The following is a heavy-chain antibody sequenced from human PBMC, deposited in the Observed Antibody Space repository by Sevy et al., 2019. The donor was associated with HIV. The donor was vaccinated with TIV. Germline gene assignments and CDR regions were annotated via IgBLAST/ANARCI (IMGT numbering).Heavy chain of an antibody. CDR3: ARGGDYLLVDY. CDR2: INHSGST. V-gene: IGHV4-34*01. J-gene: IGHJ4*02. Sequence: SETLSLTCTVSGGSFSGFYWSWIRQPPGKGLQWIGEINHSGSTNYNSSLESRVTISVDTSKNQFSLKLTSVTAADTAVYYCARGGDYLLVDYWGQGTLDTVSS. D-gene: IGHD3-10*01. CDR1: GGSFSGFY.